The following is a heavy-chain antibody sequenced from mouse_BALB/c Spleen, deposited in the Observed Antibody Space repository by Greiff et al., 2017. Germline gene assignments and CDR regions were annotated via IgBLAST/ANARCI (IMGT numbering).Heavy chain of an antibody. CDR2: IDPSDSET. J-gene: IGHJ3*01. CDR1: GYSFTSYW. Sequence: VQVVESGPQLVRPGASVKISCKASGYSFTSYWMHWVKQRPGQGLEWIGMIDPSDSETRLNQKFKDKATLTVDKSSSTAYMQLSSPTSEDSAVYYCAGGTITATWFAYWGQGTLVTVSA. CDR3: AGGTITATWFAY. V-gene: IGHV1S126*01. D-gene: IGHD1-2*01.